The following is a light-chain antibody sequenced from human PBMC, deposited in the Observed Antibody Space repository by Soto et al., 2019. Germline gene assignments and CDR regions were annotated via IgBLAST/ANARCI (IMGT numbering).Light chain of an antibody. Sequence: DIVMTQSPLSLPVTAGEPASVSCRSSQSLLHSNGYNYLDWYLQMPGQSPQLLIYWGSNRASGVPDRFSGSGSGTDFTLKISRVEAEDVGVYYCMQALQTPWTFGQGTKVDIK. V-gene: IGKV2-28*01. CDR1: QSLLHSNGYNY. CDR3: MQALQTPWT. J-gene: IGKJ1*01. CDR2: WGS.